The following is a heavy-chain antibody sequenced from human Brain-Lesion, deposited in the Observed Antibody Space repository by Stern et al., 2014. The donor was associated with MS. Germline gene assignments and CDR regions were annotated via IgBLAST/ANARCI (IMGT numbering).Heavy chain of an antibody. D-gene: IGHD3-22*01. Sequence: DQLVESGGGVVQPGRSLRLSCAASGFTFRNYGMHWVRQAPGKGLEWVAVISYDGRNKYYADSVKGRFTISRDNSKNTLYLQMHSLRTEDTAVYYCAKGRFPYYYDTSGYYAPLDYWGQGTLVTVSS. CDR3: AKGRFPYYYDTSGYYAPLDY. CDR2: ISYDGRNK. CDR1: GFTFRNYG. J-gene: IGHJ4*02. V-gene: IGHV3-30*18.